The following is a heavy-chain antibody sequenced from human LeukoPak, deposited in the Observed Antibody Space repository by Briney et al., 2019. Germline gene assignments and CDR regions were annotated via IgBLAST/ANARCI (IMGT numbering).Heavy chain of an antibody. V-gene: IGHV4-34*01. D-gene: IGHD3-10*01. CDR3: ARVFITMVRGVITHYYYYGMDV. CDR1: GGSFSGYY. CDR2: INHSGST. J-gene: IGHJ6*02. Sequence: PSETLSLTCAVYGGSFSGYYWSWIRQPPGKGLEWLGEINHSGSTNYNPSLKGRVTISVDTSKNQFSLKLSSVTAADTAVYYCARVFITMVRGVITHYYYYGMDVWGQGTTVTVSS.